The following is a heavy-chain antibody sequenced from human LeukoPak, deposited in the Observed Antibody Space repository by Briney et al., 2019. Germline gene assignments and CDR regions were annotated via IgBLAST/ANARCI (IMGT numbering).Heavy chain of an antibody. CDR2: INHSGST. CDR3: ARGLVLRYFDWLLQHFDY. Sequence: SETLSLTCAVYDGSFSGYYWSWIRQPPGKGLEWIGEINHSGSTNYNPSLKSRVTISVDTSKNQFSLKLSSVTAADTAVYYCARGLVLRYFDWLLQHFDYWGQGTLVTVSS. CDR1: DGSFSGYY. V-gene: IGHV4-34*01. J-gene: IGHJ4*02. D-gene: IGHD3-9*01.